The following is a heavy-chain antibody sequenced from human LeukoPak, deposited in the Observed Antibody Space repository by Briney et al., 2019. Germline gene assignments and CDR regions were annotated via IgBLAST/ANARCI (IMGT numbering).Heavy chain of an antibody. D-gene: IGHD3-16*01. Sequence: GGSLRLSCAASGFTFGTYGMYWVRQAPGKGLEWVSAISAGAGSTYYADSVKGRFTISRDNSKNTLYPQMNSLRADDTAVYYCAKHFTLSDWGQGTLVTVSS. V-gene: IGHV3-23*01. CDR3: AKHFTLSD. J-gene: IGHJ4*02. CDR1: GFTFGTYG. CDR2: ISAGAGST.